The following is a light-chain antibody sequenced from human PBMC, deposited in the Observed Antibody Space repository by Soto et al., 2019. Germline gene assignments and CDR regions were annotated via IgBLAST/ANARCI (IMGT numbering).Light chain of an antibody. CDR1: QSLSSN. V-gene: IGKV3-15*01. CDR3: QHYRSSPLT. Sequence: EIVMTQSPATLSVSPGERATLSCRASQSLSSNLAWYQQKPGQAPRLLIYGASIRATGIPGRFSGGGSGTEFTLTISSLQSEDFAVYYCQHYRSSPLTFGGGTKVEIK. J-gene: IGKJ4*01. CDR2: GAS.